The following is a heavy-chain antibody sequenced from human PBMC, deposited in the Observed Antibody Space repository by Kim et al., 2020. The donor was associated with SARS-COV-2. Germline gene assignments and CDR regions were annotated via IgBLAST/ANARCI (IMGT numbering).Heavy chain of an antibody. CDR3: ATEGYYYGSGSYYN. V-gene: IGHV1-24*01. CDR2: FDPEDGET. J-gene: IGHJ4*02. Sequence: ASVKVSCKVSGYTLTELSTHWVRQAPGKGLEWMGGFDPEDGETIYAQKFQGRVTMTEDTSTDTAYMELSSLRSEDTAVYYCATEGYYYGSGSYYNWGQGTLVTVSS. CDR1: GYTLTELS. D-gene: IGHD3-10*01.